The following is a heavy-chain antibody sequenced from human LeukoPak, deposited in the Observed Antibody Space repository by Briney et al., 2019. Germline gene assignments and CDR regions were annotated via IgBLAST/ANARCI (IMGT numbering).Heavy chain of an antibody. J-gene: IGHJ3*02. Sequence: ASVKVSCKASGYTFTSYYMHWVRQAPGQGLEWMGMINPSGGSTSYAQKFQGRGTMTRDTSTSTVYMELSSLRSEDTAVYYCARVVVGGFPGPADVFDIWGQGTMVTVSS. V-gene: IGHV1-46*01. D-gene: IGHD3-16*01. CDR1: GYTFTSYY. CDR2: INPSGGST. CDR3: ARVVVGGFPGPADVFDI.